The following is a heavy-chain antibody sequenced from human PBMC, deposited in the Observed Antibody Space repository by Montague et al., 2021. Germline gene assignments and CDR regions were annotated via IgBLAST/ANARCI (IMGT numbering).Heavy chain of an antibody. Sequence: SETLSLTCTVSGGSINIGTYYWGWFRQPPGKGLEWIGNIDSRGKSSYTPSLKSRVAISLDKSRNHFSLRLSSVTAADTAVYYGVVTPSLYYHGMDVWGQGTTVTVSS. J-gene: IGHJ6*02. CDR1: GGSINIGTYY. CDR2: IDSRGKS. V-gene: IGHV4-39*02. CDR3: VVTPSLYYHGMDV. D-gene: IGHD4-23*01.